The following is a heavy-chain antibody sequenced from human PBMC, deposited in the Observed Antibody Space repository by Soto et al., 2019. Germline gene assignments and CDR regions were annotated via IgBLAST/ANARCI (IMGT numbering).Heavy chain of an antibody. Sequence: PGGSLRLSCAASGFVFSNYGMNWVRQAPGKGLEWVSYIGSSSGVVYYADSVKGRFTISRDNAKKSLYLQMNSLRDEDTAVYYCTFSGNYGVYWGLGTLVTVSS. CDR1: GFVFSNYG. J-gene: IGHJ4*02. CDR2: IGSSSGVV. CDR3: TFSGNYGVY. D-gene: IGHD1-26*01. V-gene: IGHV3-48*02.